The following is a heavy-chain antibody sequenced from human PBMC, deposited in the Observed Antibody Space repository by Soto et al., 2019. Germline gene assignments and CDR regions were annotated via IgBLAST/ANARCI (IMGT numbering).Heavy chain of an antibody. CDR2: IVNHGGRK. V-gene: IGHV3-33*01. Sequence: QVQLVETGGGVVQPGTSLRLSCAASGFLFSRFGMHWDRQAPGKGLEWVAAIVNHGGRKDYADSVRGRFTISRDNSRNTLFLEMSSLRVEDTAICYCARDDEYDDNGLDYWGQGTLVTVSS. CDR1: GFLFSRFG. D-gene: IGHD1-1*01. J-gene: IGHJ4*02. CDR3: ARDDEYDDNGLDY.